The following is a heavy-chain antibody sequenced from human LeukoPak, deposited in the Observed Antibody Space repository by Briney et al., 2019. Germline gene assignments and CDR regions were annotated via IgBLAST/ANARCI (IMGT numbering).Heavy chain of an antibody. V-gene: IGHV3-21*01. CDR1: GFTFSSYS. D-gene: IGHD3-16*02. Sequence: GGSLRLSCAASGFTFSSYSMNWVRQAPGKRLEWVSSISSSSSYIYYADSVKGRFTISRDNAKNSLYLQMNSLRAEDTAVYYCARTGLGELSFRIGLDYWGQGTLVTVSS. CDR2: ISSSSSYI. CDR3: ARTGLGELSFRIGLDY. J-gene: IGHJ4*02.